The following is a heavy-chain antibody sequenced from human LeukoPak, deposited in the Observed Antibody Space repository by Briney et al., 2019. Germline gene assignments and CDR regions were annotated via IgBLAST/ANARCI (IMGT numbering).Heavy chain of an antibody. Sequence: GGSLTLSCAASGFTSSGAWMSWVRQAPGKGLEWVALIRSEVDAGTTEYTPPVKGRFTISRDNSKNTLYLQMNSLRAEDTAVYYCAKAGSGWIFDNWGQGTLVTVSS. J-gene: IGHJ4*02. CDR3: AKAGSGWIFDN. D-gene: IGHD6-19*01. V-gene: IGHV3-15*01. CDR2: IRSEVDAGTT. CDR1: GFTSSGAW.